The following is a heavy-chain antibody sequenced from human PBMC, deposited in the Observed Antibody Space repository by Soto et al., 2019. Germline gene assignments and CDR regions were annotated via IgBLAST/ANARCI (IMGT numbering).Heavy chain of an antibody. CDR3: AKGGRQWPVTSDCNY. V-gene: IGHV3-30*18. Sequence: VQLVESGGGVVQPGRSLRLSCAASGFTFSDYAMHWVRQAPGKGLEWVAVVSHDGRNTHYADSVKGRFTISRESSKKTVSLEMTTLRAEDTAVYYCAKGGRQWPVTSDCNYWGQGALVTVSS. J-gene: IGHJ4*02. CDR1: GFTFSDYA. CDR2: VSHDGRNT. D-gene: IGHD6-19*01.